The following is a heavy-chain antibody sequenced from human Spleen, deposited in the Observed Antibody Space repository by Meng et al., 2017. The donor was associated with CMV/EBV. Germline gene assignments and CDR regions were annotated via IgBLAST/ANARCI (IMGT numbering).Heavy chain of an antibody. CDR1: GFTFSSYS. D-gene: IGHD3-22*01. CDR2: ISSSSSTI. Sequence: GESLKISCAASGFTFSSYSMNWVRQAPGKGLEWVSYISSSSSTIYYADSVKGRFTISRDNAKNSLYLQMNSLRAEDTAVYYRAREPHYYDSSGYPSWGQGTLVTVSS. V-gene: IGHV3-48*04. J-gene: IGHJ4*02. CDR3: AREPHYYDSSGYPS.